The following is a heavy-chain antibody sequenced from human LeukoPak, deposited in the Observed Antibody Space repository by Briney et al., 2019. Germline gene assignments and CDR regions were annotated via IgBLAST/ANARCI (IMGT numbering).Heavy chain of an antibody. CDR2: IYYSGST. D-gene: IGHD2-2*02. V-gene: IGHV4-39*01. Sequence: TSETLSLTCTVSGGSISSSSYYWGWIRQPPGKGLEWIGSIYYSGSTYYNPSLKSRVTISVDTSKNQFSLKLSSVTAADTAVYYCATLGYCSSTSCYSWGQGTLVTASS. J-gene: IGHJ4*02. CDR3: ATLGYCSSTSCYS. CDR1: GGSISSSSYY.